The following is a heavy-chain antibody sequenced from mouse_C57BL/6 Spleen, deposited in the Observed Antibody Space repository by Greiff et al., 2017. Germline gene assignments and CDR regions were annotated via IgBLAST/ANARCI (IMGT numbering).Heavy chain of an antibody. CDR3: ARLELPHYAMDY. V-gene: IGHV5-17*01. CDR2: ISSGSSTI. D-gene: IGHD4-1*01. Sequence: DVMLVESGGGLVKPGGSLKLSCAASGFTFSDYGMHWVRQAPEKGLEWVAYISSGSSTIYYADTVKGRFTISRDNAKNTLFLQMTSLRSEDTAMYYCARLELPHYAMDYWGQGTSVTVSS. J-gene: IGHJ4*01. CDR1: GFTFSDYG.